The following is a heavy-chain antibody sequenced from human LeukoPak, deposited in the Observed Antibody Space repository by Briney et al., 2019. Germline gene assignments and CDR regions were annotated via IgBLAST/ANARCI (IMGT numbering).Heavy chain of an antibody. Sequence: GGSLRLSCAASGFTFSSYWMSWVRQAPGKGLEWVANIKQDGSEKYYVDSVKGRFTISRDNAKNSLYLQMNSLRAEDTAVYYCARDRMYYDDVWGSYRYNDYWGQGTLVTVSS. CDR2: IKQDGSEK. D-gene: IGHD3-16*02. CDR3: ARDRMYYDDVWGSYRYNDY. CDR1: GFTFSSYW. V-gene: IGHV3-7*01. J-gene: IGHJ4*02.